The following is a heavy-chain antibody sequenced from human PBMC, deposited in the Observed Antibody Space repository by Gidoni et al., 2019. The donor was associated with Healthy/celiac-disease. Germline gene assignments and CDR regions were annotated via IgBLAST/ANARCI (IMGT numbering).Heavy chain of an antibody. Sequence: EVQLLESGGGLVQPGGSLRLSCAASGFTFSSYAMSWVRQAPGKGLEWVSAISGSGGSTYYADSVKGRFTISRDNSKNTLYLQMNSLRAEDTAVYYCANGPEYSSSSGNYWGQGTLVTVSS. V-gene: IGHV3-23*01. CDR3: ANGPEYSSSSGNY. CDR2: ISGSGGST. D-gene: IGHD6-6*01. J-gene: IGHJ4*02. CDR1: GFTFSSYA.